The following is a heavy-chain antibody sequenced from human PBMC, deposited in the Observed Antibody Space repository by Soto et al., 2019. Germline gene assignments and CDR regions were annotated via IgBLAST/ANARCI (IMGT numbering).Heavy chain of an antibody. CDR3: ARGPTPLLDY. Sequence: EVQLVQSGAEVKKSGESLKISCKGSGYTFASYWIAWVRQMPGKGLEWMGIIYPGDSDTRYNPSFQGQVTISGDKSISTVYLQWSSLKASDTAMYYCARGPTPLLDYWGQGTLVTVSS. V-gene: IGHV5-51*01. J-gene: IGHJ4*02. CDR2: IYPGDSDT. D-gene: IGHD2-15*01. CDR1: GYTFASYW.